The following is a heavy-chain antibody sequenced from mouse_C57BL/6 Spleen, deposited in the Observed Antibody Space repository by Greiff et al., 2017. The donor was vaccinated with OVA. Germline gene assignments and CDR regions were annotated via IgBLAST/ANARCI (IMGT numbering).Heavy chain of an antibody. V-gene: IGHV1-15*01. CDR1: GYTFTDYE. D-gene: IGHD2-1*01. J-gene: IGHJ1*03. CDR2: IDPETGGT. Sequence: QVQLQQSGAELVRPGASVTLSCKASGYTFTDYEMHWVKQTPVHGLEWIGAIDPETGGTAYNQKFKGKAILTADKSSSTAYMELRSLTSEDSAVYYCTRLVNWYCDVWGTGTTVTVSS. CDR3: TRLVNWYCDV.